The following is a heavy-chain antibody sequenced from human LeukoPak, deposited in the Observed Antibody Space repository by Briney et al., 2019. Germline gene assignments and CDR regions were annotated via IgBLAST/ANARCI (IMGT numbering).Heavy chain of an antibody. D-gene: IGHD6-19*01. V-gene: IGHV3-21*01. CDR1: GFTFSSYS. J-gene: IGHJ6*02. Sequence: PGGSLRLSCAASGFTFSSYSMNWVRQAPGKGLEWVSSISSSSSYIYYADSVNGRFTISRDNAKNSLYLQMNSLRAEDTAVYYCARDSKSSWWLVPYNYYYYGMDVWGQGTTVTVSS. CDR2: ISSSSSYI. CDR3: ARDSKSSWWLVPYNYYYYGMDV.